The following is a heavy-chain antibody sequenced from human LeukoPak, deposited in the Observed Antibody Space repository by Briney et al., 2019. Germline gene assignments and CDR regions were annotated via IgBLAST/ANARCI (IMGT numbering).Heavy chain of an antibody. V-gene: IGHV3-30-3*01. Sequence: PGGSLRLSCAASGFTFSSYAMHWVRQAPGKGLEWVAVISYDGSNKYYADSVKGRFTISRDNSKSTLYLQMNSLRVEDTAVYYCARPSSGWYRFDYWGPGTLVTVSS. CDR3: ARPSSGWYRFDY. J-gene: IGHJ4*02. CDR1: GFTFSSYA. CDR2: ISYDGSNK. D-gene: IGHD6-19*01.